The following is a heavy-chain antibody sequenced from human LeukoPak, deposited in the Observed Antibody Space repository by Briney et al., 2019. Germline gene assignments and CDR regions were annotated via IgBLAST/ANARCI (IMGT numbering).Heavy chain of an antibody. V-gene: IGHV3-9*01. D-gene: IGHD7-27*01. CDR2: ISWNGSNI. J-gene: IGHJ4*02. Sequence: GGSLRLSCATSGFTFDDYALHWVRQAPGKGLEWVSGISWNGSNIDYADSVKGRFTISRDNAKNSLYLQMNSLRAEDSALYYCAKGDWGDYWGQGTLVTVSS. CDR3: AKGDWGDY. CDR1: GFTFDDYA.